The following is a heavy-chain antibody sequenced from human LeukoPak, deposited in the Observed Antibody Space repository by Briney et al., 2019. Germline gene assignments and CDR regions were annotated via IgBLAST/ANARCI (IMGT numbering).Heavy chain of an antibody. CDR3: VRQTGDRDYYYYGMDV. Sequence: ASVKVSCKASGYTFTSYGISWVRQAPGQGLEWMGWISAYNGNTNYAQKLQGRVTMTTDTSTSTAYMELRSLRSDDTAVYYCVRQTGDRDYYYYGMDVWGQGTTVTVSS. J-gene: IGHJ6*02. V-gene: IGHV1-18*01. D-gene: IGHD7-27*01. CDR1: GYTFTSYG. CDR2: ISAYNGNT.